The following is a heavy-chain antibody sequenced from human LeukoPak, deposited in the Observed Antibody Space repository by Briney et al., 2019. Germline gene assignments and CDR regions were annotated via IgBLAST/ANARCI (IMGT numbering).Heavy chain of an antibody. CDR1: GGSFSGHY. D-gene: IGHD4-17*01. CDR2: INHSGST. CDR3: ARGRYYGDYALYFDY. Sequence: PSETLSLTCAVYGGSFSGHYWSWIRQPPGKGLEWIGEINHSGSTNYNPSLKSRVTISVDTSKNQFSLKLSSVTAADTAVYYCARGRYYGDYALYFDYWGQGTLVTVSS. V-gene: IGHV4-34*01. J-gene: IGHJ4*02.